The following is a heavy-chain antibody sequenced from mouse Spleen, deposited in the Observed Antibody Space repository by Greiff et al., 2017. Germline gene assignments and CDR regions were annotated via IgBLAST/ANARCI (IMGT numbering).Heavy chain of an antibody. J-gene: IGHJ1*01. V-gene: IGHV5-12*02. CDR2: ISNGGGST. CDR3: ARHGNPSFDV. CDR1: GFTFSDYY. Sequence: EVKLVESGGGLVQPGGSLKLSCATSGFTFSDYYMYWVRQTPEKRLEWVAYISNGGGSTYYPDTVKGRFTISRDNAKNTLYLQMSRLKSEDTAMYYCARHGNPSFDVWGAGTTVTVSS. D-gene: IGHD2-1*01.